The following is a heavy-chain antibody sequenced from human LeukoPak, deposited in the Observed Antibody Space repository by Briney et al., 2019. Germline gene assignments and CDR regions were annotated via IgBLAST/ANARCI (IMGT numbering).Heavy chain of an antibody. CDR1: SGSMSTYY. D-gene: IGHD6-13*01. CDR3: ARRLGTSSWLDY. J-gene: IGHJ4*02. Sequence: SETLSLTCTVSSGSMSTYYWSWIRQPPGKGLEWIGYIYYSGDTNYNPSLKSRVTISVDTSKNQFSLKLSSVTAADTAVYYCARRLGTSSWLDYWGQGTMVTVSS. CDR2: IYYSGDT. V-gene: IGHV4-59*08.